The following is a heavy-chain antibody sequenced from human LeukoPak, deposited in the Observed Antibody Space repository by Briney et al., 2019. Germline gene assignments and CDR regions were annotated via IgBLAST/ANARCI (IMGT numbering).Heavy chain of an antibody. V-gene: IGHV1-8*01. Sequence: ASVRVSCTASGYTFTSYAINWVRQAPGQGLEWMACISPNSGNTDYAQTVQGRVTITRNNSISTAYMQLSSLRSEDTAVYYCARGGMYTRDYYYGMDVWGQGTTVTVSS. D-gene: IGHD1-14*01. CDR2: ISPNSGNT. CDR1: GYTFTSYA. J-gene: IGHJ6*01. CDR3: ARGGMYTRDYYYGMDV.